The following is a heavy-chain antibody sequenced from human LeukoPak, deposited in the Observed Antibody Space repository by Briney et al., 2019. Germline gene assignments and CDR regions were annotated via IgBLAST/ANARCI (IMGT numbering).Heavy chain of an antibody. CDR1: GGSISSHY. CDR2: IYYSGST. D-gene: IGHD6-19*01. CDR3: ARFRGKGRRIAVAGNFDY. Sequence: SETLSLTCTVSGGSISSHYWSWIRQPPGKGLEWIGHIYYSGSTNYNPSLKSRVTISVDTSKNQFSLKLSSVTAADTAVYYCARFRGKGRRIAVAGNFDYWGQGTLVTVSS. V-gene: IGHV4-59*11. J-gene: IGHJ4*02.